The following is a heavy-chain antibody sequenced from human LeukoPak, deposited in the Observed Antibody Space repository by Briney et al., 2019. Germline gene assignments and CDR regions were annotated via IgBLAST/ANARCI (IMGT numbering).Heavy chain of an antibody. CDR1: GYTFTSYD. V-gene: IGHV1-8*01. D-gene: IGHD5-12*01. Sequence: ASVKVSCKASGYTFTSYDINWVQQATGQGLEWMGWMNPNSGNTGYAQKFQGRVTMTRNTSISTAYMELSSLRSEDTAVYYCAREYSGYPHHVDYWGQGTLVTVSS. J-gene: IGHJ4*02. CDR2: MNPNSGNT. CDR3: AREYSGYPHHVDY.